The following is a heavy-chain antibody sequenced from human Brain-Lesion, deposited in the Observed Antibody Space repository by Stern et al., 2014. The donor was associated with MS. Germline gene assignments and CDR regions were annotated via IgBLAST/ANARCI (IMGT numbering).Heavy chain of an antibody. J-gene: IGHJ4*02. V-gene: IGHV4-30-2*01. CDR2: IVHSGST. CDR1: GGSIGSGDYS. Sequence: QVQLVESGSGLVKPSQTLSLTCAVSGGSIGSGDYSWSWIRQPPGKSLEWIGYIVHSGSTYYNPSLKSRVSISVDRSKNQFSLKLSSVTAADTAMYYCARIFGGNFDNWGQGTLVTVSS. D-gene: IGHD4-23*01. CDR3: ARIFGGNFDN.